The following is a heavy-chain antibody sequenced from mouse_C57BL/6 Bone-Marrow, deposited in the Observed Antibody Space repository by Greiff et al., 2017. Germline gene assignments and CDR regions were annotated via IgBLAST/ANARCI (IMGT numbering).Heavy chain of an antibody. CDR1: GYTFTDYY. Sequence: QVQLQQSGAELVRPGASVKLSCKASGYTFTDYYINWVKQRPGQGLEWIARIYPGSGNTYYNEKFKGKATLTAEKSSSTAYMQLSSLTSEDSAVYFCARRANWLHWYFDVWGTGTTVTVSS. D-gene: IGHD4-1*01. CDR3: ARRANWLHWYFDV. V-gene: IGHV1-76*01. J-gene: IGHJ1*03. CDR2: IYPGSGNT.